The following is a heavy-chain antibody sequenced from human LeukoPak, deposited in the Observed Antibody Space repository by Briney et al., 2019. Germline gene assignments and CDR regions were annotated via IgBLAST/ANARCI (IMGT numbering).Heavy chain of an antibody. CDR2: IIPIFGTA. D-gene: IGHD2-2*01. V-gene: IGHV1-69*13. Sequence: SVKVSCKASGGTFSSCAISWVRQAPGQGLEWMGGIIPIFGTANYAQKFQGRVTITADESTSTAYMELSSLRSEDTAVYYCATPTGYCSSTSCYVEGFFDYWGQGTLVTVSS. CDR1: GGTFSSCA. CDR3: ATPTGYCSSTSCYVEGFFDY. J-gene: IGHJ4*02.